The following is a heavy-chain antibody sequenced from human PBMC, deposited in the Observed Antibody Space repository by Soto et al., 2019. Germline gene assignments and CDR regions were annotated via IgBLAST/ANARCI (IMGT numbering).Heavy chain of an antibody. V-gene: IGHV4-30-4*01. Sequence: QVQLQESGPGLVKPSQTLSLTCTVSGGSISSGDYYWNWIRQPPGKGLEWVGYKPASGSIGYNPSLKNRINISLDTSMNQVSLRLSSVNAADTAVYYCARENSRDSAGYAGAAFDIWGQGTLVTVSS. CDR3: ARENSRDSAGYAGAAFDI. J-gene: IGHJ3*02. D-gene: IGHD3-9*01. CDR2: KPASGSI. CDR1: GGSISSGDYY.